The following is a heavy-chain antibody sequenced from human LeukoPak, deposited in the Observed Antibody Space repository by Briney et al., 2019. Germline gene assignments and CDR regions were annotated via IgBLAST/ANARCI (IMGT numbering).Heavy chain of an antibody. D-gene: IGHD3/OR15-3a*01. J-gene: IGHJ5*02. Sequence: ASVKVSCKASGYTFTGYYIHWVRRAPGQGLEWMGRINPNTGGTNYAQKFQGRVTMTRDTFISTAYMELSRLTSDDTAVYYCARVGVDLWFDPWGQGTLVTVSS. CDR1: GYTFTGYY. CDR3: ARVGVDLWFDP. CDR2: INPNTGGT. V-gene: IGHV1-2*06.